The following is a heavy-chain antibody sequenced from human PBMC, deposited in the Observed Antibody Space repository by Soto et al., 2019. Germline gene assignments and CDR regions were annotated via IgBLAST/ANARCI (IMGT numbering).Heavy chain of an antibody. CDR3: ARGSVWAVPAAMRLYY. J-gene: IGHJ4*02. V-gene: IGHV1-8*01. Sequence: PSVKVSCKASGYTFTSYDINWVRQATGQGLEWMGWMNPNSGNTGYAQKFQGRVTMTRNTSISTAYMELSSLRSEDTAVYYCARGSVWAVPAAMRLYYWGQGTLVTVSS. D-gene: IGHD2-2*01. CDR2: MNPNSGNT. CDR1: GYTFTSYD.